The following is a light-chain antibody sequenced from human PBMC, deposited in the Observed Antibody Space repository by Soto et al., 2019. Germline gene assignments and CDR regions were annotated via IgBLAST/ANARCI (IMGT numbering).Light chain of an antibody. Sequence: QSVLTQPATVSGSPGQSITISCAGTMRDVGAYNLVSWYQQHPGRVPQLIIYEVRNRPSGISFRFSGSKSGNTASLTISGLQAEDEADYYCSSFTSKSTLIFGGGTKVAVL. J-gene: IGLJ2*01. CDR3: SSFTSKSTLI. CDR1: MRDVGAYNL. V-gene: IGLV2-14*01. CDR2: EVR.